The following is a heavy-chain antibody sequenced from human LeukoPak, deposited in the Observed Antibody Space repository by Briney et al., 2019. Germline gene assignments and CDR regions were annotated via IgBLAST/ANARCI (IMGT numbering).Heavy chain of an antibody. Sequence: GGSLRLSCAASGFTFSSYDMHWVRQATGKGLEWVSAIGTAGDTYYPGSVKGRFTISRENAKNSLYLQMNSLRAGDTVVYYCAGLLPSWYQLLCRRWFDPWGQGTLVTVSS. J-gene: IGHJ5*02. V-gene: IGHV3-13*01. CDR1: GFTFSSYD. CDR3: AGLLPSWYQLLCRRWFDP. CDR2: IGTAGDT. D-gene: IGHD2-2*01.